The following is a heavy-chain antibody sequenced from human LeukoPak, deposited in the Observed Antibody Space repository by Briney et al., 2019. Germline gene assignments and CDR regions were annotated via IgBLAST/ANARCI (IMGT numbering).Heavy chain of an antibody. CDR3: ARASHFTSSSWYVRSSGEDY. CDR2: IWYDGSNK. J-gene: IGHJ4*02. Sequence: GRSLRLSCAASGFTFSSYGMHWVRQAPGKGLEWVAVIWYDGSNKYYADSVKGRFTISRDNSKNTLYLQMNSLRAEDTAVYYCARASHFTSSSWYVRSSGEDYWGQGTLVTVSS. V-gene: IGHV3-33*01. CDR1: GFTFSSYG. D-gene: IGHD6-13*01.